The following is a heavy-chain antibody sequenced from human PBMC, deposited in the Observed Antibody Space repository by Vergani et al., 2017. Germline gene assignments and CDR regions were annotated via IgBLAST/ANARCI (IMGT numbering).Heavy chain of an antibody. CDR2: ISYDGSNK. D-gene: IGHD3-3*01. Sequence: QVQLVESGGGLVKPGGSLRLSCAASGFTFSSYAMHWVRQAPGKGLEWVAVISYDGSNKYYADSVKGRFTISRDNSKNTLYLQMNSLRAEDTAVYYCAREIHYDFWSGYDYWGQGTLVTVSS. V-gene: IGHV3-30-3*01. CDR1: GFTFSSYA. J-gene: IGHJ4*02. CDR3: AREIHYDFWSGYDY.